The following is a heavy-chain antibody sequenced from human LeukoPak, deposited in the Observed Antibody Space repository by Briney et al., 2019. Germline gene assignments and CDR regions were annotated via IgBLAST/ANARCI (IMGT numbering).Heavy chain of an antibody. CDR1: GFTFSSYE. Sequence: GSLRLSCAASGFTFSSYEMNWVRQAPGKGLECVSYISSSGSTIYYADSVKGRFTISRDNAKNSLYLQMNGLRAEETAVYYCARDSSVGATSFDYWGQGTLVTVSS. J-gene: IGHJ4*02. V-gene: IGHV3-48*03. CDR2: ISSSGSTI. CDR3: ARDSSVGATSFDY. D-gene: IGHD1-26*01.